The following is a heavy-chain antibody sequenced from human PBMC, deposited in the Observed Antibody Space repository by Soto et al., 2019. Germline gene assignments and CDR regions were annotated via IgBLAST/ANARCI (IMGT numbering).Heavy chain of an antibody. CDR3: AREVAYWFDP. CDR2: MNPNSGNT. V-gene: IGHV1-8*01. CDR1: VYTFTSYD. J-gene: IGHJ5*02. D-gene: IGHD2-15*01. Sequence: QVQLVQSGAEVKKPGASVKVSCKASVYTFTSYDINWVRQATGQGLEWMGWMNPNSGNTGYAQKSQGRVTMTRNTSISTAYMELSRVRSEDTAVYYCAREVAYWFDPWGQGTLVTVSS.